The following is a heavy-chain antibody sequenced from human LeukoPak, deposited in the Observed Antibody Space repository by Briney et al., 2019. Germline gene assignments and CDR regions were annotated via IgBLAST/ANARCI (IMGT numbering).Heavy chain of an antibody. Sequence: GGSLRLSCAASGFTFSSYWMSWVRQAPGKGLEWVANIKQDGSEKYYVDSVKGRFTISRDNAKNSLYLQTNSLRAEDTAVYYCAREAWLVGDYFDYWGQGTLVTVSS. CDR1: GFTFSSYW. D-gene: IGHD6-19*01. J-gene: IGHJ4*02. CDR3: AREAWLVGDYFDY. CDR2: IKQDGSEK. V-gene: IGHV3-7*01.